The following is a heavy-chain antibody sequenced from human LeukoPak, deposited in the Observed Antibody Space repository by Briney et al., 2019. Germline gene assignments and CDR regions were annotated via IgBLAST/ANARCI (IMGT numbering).Heavy chain of an antibody. CDR3: ARQVVAVAGTGYFDY. J-gene: IGHJ4*02. CDR2: IYYSGST. V-gene: IGHV4-39*01. Sequence: SETLSLTCTVSGGSIRSSSYYWGWIRQPPGKGLEWIGSIYYSGSTYYNASLKSRGTISVDTSKNQFSLRLNSVTAADTAAYFCARQVVAVAGTGYFDYWGQGTLVTVSS. D-gene: IGHD6-19*01. CDR1: GGSIRSSSYY.